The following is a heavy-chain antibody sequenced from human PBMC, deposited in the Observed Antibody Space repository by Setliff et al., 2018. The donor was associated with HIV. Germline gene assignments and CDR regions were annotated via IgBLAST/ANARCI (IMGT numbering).Heavy chain of an antibody. J-gene: IGHJ5*02. CDR2: IYYSGTT. CDR3: ARHRYSSSINWFDP. V-gene: IGHV4-39*01. D-gene: IGHD6-13*01. CDR1: GFSFRNSFYN. Sequence: PSETLSLTCNVSGFSFRNSFYNWGWIRQPPGKGLEWIGTIYYSGTTYYNPSLKSLVTTSIDTSQNQFSLKLTSVTATDTAVYYCARHRYSSSINWFDPWGQGTLVTVSS.